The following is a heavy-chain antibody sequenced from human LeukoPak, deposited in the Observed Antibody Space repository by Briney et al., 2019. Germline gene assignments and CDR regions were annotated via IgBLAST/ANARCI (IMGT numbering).Heavy chain of an antibody. D-gene: IGHD2-2*01. Sequence: GGSLRLSCAASGFTFSSYAMSWVRQAPGKGLEWVSAISGSGGSTYYADSVKGRFTISRDNSKNTLYLQMNSLRAEDTAVYYCAKDWMSPRGVVPAALGLGWFDPWGQGTLVTVSS. CDR2: ISGSGGST. CDR3: AKDWMSPRGVVPAALGLGWFDP. V-gene: IGHV3-23*01. CDR1: GFTFSSYA. J-gene: IGHJ5*02.